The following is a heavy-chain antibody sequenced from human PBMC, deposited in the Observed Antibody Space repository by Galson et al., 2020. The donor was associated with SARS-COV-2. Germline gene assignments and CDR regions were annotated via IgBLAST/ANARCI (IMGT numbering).Heavy chain of an antibody. V-gene: IGHV1-69*13. CDR3: AGWFGGGDVDY. Sequence: SVQVSCMATGGTFICYAISWVRQAPGQGLAWMGGIIPLFGTANYAQKFQGRVTLPADESTSPASMELSRLCSEDTAVYYCAGWFGGGDVDYWGQGTLVTVSS. CDR1: GGTFICYA. CDR2: IIPLFGTA. J-gene: IGHJ4*02. D-gene: IGHD3-10*01.